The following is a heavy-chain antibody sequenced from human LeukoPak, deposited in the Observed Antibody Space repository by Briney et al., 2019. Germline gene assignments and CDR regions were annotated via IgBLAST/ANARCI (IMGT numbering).Heavy chain of an antibody. V-gene: IGHV1-46*01. CDR3: ASRLGDGDYVYYFDY. CDR2: INPSGGST. D-gene: IGHD4-17*01. CDR1: GYTFTSYY. Sequence: ASVKVSCKASGYTFTSYYMHWVRQAPGQGLEWMGIINPSGGSTSYAQKFQGRVTMTRDTSTSTVYMELSSLRSEDTAVYYCASRLGDGDYVYYFDYWGQGTLVTVSS. J-gene: IGHJ4*02.